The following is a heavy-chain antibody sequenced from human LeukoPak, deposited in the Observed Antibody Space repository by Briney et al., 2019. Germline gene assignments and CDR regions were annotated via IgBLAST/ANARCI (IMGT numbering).Heavy chain of an antibody. CDR1: GGSISSSHW. Sequence: PSGTLSLTCAVSGGSISSSHWWSWVRQPPGKGLEWIGEIYHSGSTYYNPSLRSRVTISVDTSKNQFSLKLSSVTAADTAVYYCAVILNPRVLGGNNGGKRRAADYWGQGTLVTVSS. V-gene: IGHV4-4*02. J-gene: IGHJ4*02. CDR3: AVILNPRVLGGNNGGKRRAADY. D-gene: IGHD2-8*01. CDR2: IYHSGST.